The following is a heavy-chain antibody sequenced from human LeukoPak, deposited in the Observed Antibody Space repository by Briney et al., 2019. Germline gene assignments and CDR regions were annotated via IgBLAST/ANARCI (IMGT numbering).Heavy chain of an antibody. V-gene: IGHV3-30*04. CDR3: ARRSRDGWYFDY. J-gene: IGHJ4*02. D-gene: IGHD5-24*01. CDR1: KFTFSTYA. CDR2: ISYDGSYK. Sequence: GGSLRLSCAASKFTFSTYAMHWVRQAPGKGLEWVSIISYDGSYKYYADSVKGRFTISRDNSKNTLFLQMNRLGAEDTAVYYCARRSRDGWYFDYWGQGTLVTVSS.